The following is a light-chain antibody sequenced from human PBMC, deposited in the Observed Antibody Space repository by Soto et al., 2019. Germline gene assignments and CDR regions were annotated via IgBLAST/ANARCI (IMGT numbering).Light chain of an antibody. CDR1: QSVSSSY. V-gene: IGKV3-20*01. CDR2: DAS. CDR3: QQYGSSLPWT. Sequence: EIVLTQSPGTLSFSSGERATLSCRASQSVSSSYLAWYQKKPGQAPRLLIYDASTRATGIPDRFSGTGSGTDLTLTISRLEPEDFAVFYCQQYGSSLPWTFGQGTKVDIK. J-gene: IGKJ1*01.